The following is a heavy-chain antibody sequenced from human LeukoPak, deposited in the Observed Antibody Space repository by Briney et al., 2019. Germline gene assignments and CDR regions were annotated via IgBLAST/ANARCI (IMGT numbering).Heavy chain of an antibody. D-gene: IGHD1-1*01. V-gene: IGHV4-59*01. J-gene: IGHJ4*02. CDR1: GGSISSYY. CDR3: ACLNDYYFDY. Sequence: SETLSLTCTVSGGSISSYYWSWIRQPPGKGLEWIGYIYYSGSTKYNPSLKSRVTISLDTSKNQFSLKLSSVTAADTAVYYCACLNDYYFDYWGQGALVTVSS. CDR2: IYYSGST.